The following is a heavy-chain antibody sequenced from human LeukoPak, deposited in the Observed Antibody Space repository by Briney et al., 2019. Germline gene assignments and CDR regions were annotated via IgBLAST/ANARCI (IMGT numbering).Heavy chain of an antibody. J-gene: IGHJ5*02. CDR1: GGSISSYY. CDR3: AREGFHWFDP. Sequence: SETLSLTCTVSGGSISSYYWSWIRQPPGKGLEWIGYIYYSGSTNYNPSLKSRDTISVDTSKNQFSLKLSSVTAADTAVYYCAREGFHWFDPWGQGTLVTVSS. V-gene: IGHV4-59*01. CDR2: IYYSGST.